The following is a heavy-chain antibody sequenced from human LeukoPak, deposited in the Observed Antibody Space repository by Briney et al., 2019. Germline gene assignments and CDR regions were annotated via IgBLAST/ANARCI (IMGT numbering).Heavy chain of an antibody. J-gene: IGHJ1*01. CDR1: GGTFSSYA. CDR2: IIPIFGTA. D-gene: IGHD2-2*01. Sequence: ASVKVSCKASGGTFSSYAISWVRQAPGQGLEWMGGIIPIFGTANYAQKFQGRVTITADESTSTAYMELSSLRSEDTAVYYCARDQGYQQQPEYFQHWGQGTLVTVSS. CDR3: ARDQGYQQQPEYFQH. V-gene: IGHV1-69*01.